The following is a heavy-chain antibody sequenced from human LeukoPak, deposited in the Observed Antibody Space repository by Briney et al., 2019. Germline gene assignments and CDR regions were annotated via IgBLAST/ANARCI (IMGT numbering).Heavy chain of an antibody. CDR2: INHSGST. J-gene: IGHJ5*02. D-gene: IGHD6-13*01. Sequence: SETLSLTCAVYGGSFSGYYWSWIRQPPGKGLEWIGEINHSGSTNYNPSLKSRVTISVDTSKNQFSLKLSSVTAADTAVYYCARHCPLSPGYSSSWYTANRSKPFDPWGQGTLVTVSS. CDR3: ARHCPLSPGYSSSWYTANRSKPFDP. CDR1: GGSFSGYY. V-gene: IGHV4-34*01.